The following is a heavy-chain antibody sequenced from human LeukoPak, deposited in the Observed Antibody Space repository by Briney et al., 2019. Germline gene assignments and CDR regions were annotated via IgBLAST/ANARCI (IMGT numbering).Heavy chain of an antibody. Sequence: GGSLRLSCAASRFTFXSYAMSWVRQAPGKGLEWXSVIGGSNGITFYVGSVKGRFTISRDNSKDTLYLQMNSLRAEDTAVYYCARNENSGWGYFDYWGQGTLVTVSS. CDR3: ARNENSGWGYFDY. CDR2: IGGSNGIT. CDR1: RFTFXSYA. V-gene: IGHV3-23*01. J-gene: IGHJ4*02. D-gene: IGHD5-12*01.